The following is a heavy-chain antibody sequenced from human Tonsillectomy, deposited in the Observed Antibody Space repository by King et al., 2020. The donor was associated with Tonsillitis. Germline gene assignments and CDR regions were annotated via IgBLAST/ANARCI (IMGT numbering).Heavy chain of an antibody. CDR3: AKGQLSSDY. D-gene: IGHD5-18*01. CDR2: IRYDGSNE. CDR1: GFSFSNYG. Sequence: VQLVESGGGVVQPGGSLRLSCAASGFSFSNYGMHWVRQAPGKGLEWVAFIRYDGSNENYADSMKGRFTISRDNSKDTLYLQMKSLIPEDTAMYYCAKGQLSSDYWGQGTLVTVSS. V-gene: IGHV3-30*02. J-gene: IGHJ4*02.